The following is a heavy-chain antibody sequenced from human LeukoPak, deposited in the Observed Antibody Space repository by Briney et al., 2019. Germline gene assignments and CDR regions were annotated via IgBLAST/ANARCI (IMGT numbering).Heavy chain of an antibody. D-gene: IGHD3-10*01. V-gene: IGHV3-30*04. CDR3: ARDGDYYGSGRPYY. J-gene: IGHJ4*02. Sequence: GRSLRLSCAASGFTFSSYAMHWVRQAPGKGLEWVAVISYDGSNKYYADSVKGRFTISRDNSKNTLYLQMNSLRAEDTAVYYYARDGDYYGSGRPYYWGQGTLVTVSS. CDR2: ISYDGSNK. CDR1: GFTFSSYA.